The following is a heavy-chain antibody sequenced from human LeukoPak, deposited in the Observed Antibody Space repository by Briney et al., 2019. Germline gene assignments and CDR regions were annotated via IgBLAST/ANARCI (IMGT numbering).Heavy chain of an antibody. CDR2: ISSSSSTI. J-gene: IGHJ6*02. Sequence: GGSLRLSCAASGFTFSSYSMNWVRQAPGKGLEWVSYISSSSSTIYYADSVKGRFTISRDNAKNSLYLQMNSLRAEDTAVYYCAREKQLADDAYYYYYYGMDVWGQGTTVTVSS. CDR3: AREKQLADDAYYYYYYGMDV. CDR1: GFTFSSYS. D-gene: IGHD6-13*01. V-gene: IGHV3-48*01.